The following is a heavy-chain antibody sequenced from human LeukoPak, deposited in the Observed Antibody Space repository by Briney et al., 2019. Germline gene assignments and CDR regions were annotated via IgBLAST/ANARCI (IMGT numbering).Heavy chain of an antibody. CDR3: ASLYDFWSGYYSSDV. Sequence: PGGSLRLSCAASGFTFSDYYMSWIRQAPGKGLEWVSRINSDGSSTSYADSVKGRFTISRDNAKNTLYLQMNSLRAEDTAVYYCASLYDFWSGYYSSDVWGKGTTVTVSS. CDR1: GFTFSDYY. CDR2: INSDGSST. V-gene: IGHV3-74*01. J-gene: IGHJ6*04. D-gene: IGHD3-3*01.